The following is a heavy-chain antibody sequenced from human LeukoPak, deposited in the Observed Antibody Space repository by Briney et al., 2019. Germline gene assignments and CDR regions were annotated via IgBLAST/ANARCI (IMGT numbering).Heavy chain of an antibody. CDR3: ARGGYWGYYYYMDV. D-gene: IGHD2-21*01. CDR2: IYYSGST. J-gene: IGHJ6*03. CDR1: GGSISSSSYY. V-gene: IGHV4-39*01. Sequence: SETLSLTCTVSGGSISSSSYYWGWIRQPPGKGLEWLGSIYYSGSTYYNPSLKSRVTISVDTSKNQFSLKLSSVTAADTAVYYCARGGYWGYYYYMDVWGKGTTVTVSS.